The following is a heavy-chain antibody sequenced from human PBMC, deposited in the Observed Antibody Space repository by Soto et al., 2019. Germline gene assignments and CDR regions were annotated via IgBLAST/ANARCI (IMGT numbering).Heavy chain of an antibody. D-gene: IGHD2-15*01. CDR3: ARDCSGGTCYSFWFAP. CDR2: ISVFNGNT. Sequence: ASVKVSCKASGYTFNNYAITWVRQAPGQGLEWMGWISVFNGNTNYAQKFLGRVTMTTDTSTNTAYMELRSLRSDDTVVFFCARDCSGGTCYSFWFAPWGQGTLVTVSS. J-gene: IGHJ5*02. CDR1: GYTFNNYA. V-gene: IGHV1-18*01.